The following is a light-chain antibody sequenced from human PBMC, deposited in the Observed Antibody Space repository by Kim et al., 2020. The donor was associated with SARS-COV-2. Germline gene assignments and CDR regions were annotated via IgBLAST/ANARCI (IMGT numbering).Light chain of an antibody. CDR3: HHYGSSPQT. V-gene: IGKV3-20*01. Sequence: SPVERATLSCRASQSVSTTYLAWYQQKPGQAPRLLIYGASNRATGTPDRFSGSGSGTDFSLTISRLEPEDFAVYYCHHYGSSPQTFGQGTKVDIK. CDR2: GAS. J-gene: IGKJ1*01. CDR1: QSVSTTY.